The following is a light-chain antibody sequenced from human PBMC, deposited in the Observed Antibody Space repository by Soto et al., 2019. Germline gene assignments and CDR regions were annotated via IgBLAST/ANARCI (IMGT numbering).Light chain of an antibody. CDR3: QKYNSYLWT. V-gene: IGKV1-5*01. J-gene: IGKJ1*01. CDR2: DAS. CDR1: QSISSW. Sequence: DIQMTQSPTTLSASVGDRVTITCRASQSISSWLAWYQQKPGKAPKLLIYDASSLESGVPSRFSGSGSGTEFTLTNSSLQPDDFATYYCQKYNSYLWTFGQGTKVEIK.